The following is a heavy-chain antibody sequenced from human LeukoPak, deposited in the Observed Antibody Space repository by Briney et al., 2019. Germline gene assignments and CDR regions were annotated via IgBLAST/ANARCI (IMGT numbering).Heavy chain of an antibody. CDR2: IIPILGIA. Sequence: SVKVSCKASGGTFSSYAISWVRQAPGQGLEWMGRIIPILGIANYAQKFQGRVTITADKSTSTAYMELSSLRSEDTAVYYCARVLVTTRENWFDPWGQGTLVTVSS. CDR3: ARVLVTTRENWFDP. V-gene: IGHV1-69*04. CDR1: GGTFSSYA. J-gene: IGHJ5*02. D-gene: IGHD4-17*01.